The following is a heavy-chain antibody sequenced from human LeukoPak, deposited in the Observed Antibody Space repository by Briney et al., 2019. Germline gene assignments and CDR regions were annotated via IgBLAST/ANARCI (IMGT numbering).Heavy chain of an antibody. D-gene: IGHD3-22*01. CDR3: AKDRGSGYHYFDY. V-gene: IGHV3-23*01. CDR1: GFTFSSYA. J-gene: IGHJ4*02. Sequence: GGSLRLSCPVSGFTFSSYAMSWVRQAPGRGLEWVSVISTSGESAYYADSVKGRFTISRDNSKNTLYLQMNSLRAEDTAVYYCAKDRGSGYHYFDYWGQGTLVAVSS. CDR2: ISTSGESA.